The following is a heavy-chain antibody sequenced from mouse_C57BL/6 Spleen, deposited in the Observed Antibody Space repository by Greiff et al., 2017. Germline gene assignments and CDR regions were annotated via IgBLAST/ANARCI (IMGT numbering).Heavy chain of an antibody. D-gene: IGHD4-1*01. J-gene: IGHJ2*01. Sequence: QVQLKESGPGLVQPSQSLSITCTVSGFSLTSYGVHWVRQPPGKGLEWLGVIWSGGSTDNNAAFISRLSISKDNSKSQVFFKMNSLQADDTAIYYCAKNSGPRDYFDYWGQGTTLTVSS. CDR3: AKNSGPRDYFDY. V-gene: IGHV2-4*01. CDR1: GFSLTSYG. CDR2: IWSGGST.